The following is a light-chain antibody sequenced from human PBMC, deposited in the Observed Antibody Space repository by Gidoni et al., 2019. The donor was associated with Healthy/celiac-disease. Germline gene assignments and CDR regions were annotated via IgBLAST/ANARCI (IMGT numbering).Light chain of an antibody. J-gene: IGKJ4*01. CDR3: QQSYSTQT. Sequence: DIQMTQSPSSLSASVGDRVTITCRASQSISSYLNWYQQKQGKAPKLLIYAASSLQSGVPSRFSGSGSGTDFTLTISSLQPEDFATYYCQQSYSTQTFGGGTKVEIK. CDR2: AAS. V-gene: IGKV1-39*01. CDR1: QSISSY.